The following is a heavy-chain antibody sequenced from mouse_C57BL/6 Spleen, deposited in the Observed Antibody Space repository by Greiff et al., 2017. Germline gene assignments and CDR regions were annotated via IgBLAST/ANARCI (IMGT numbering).Heavy chain of an antibody. Sequence: VQLVESGAELARPGASVKLSCKASGYTFTSYGISWVKQRTGQGLEWIGEIYPRSGNTYYNEKFKGKATLTADKSSSTAYMELRSLTSEDSAVYFCARDRDYYGSSPAWFAYWGQGTLVTVSA. D-gene: IGHD1-1*01. V-gene: IGHV1-81*01. CDR1: GYTFTSYG. CDR2: IYPRSGNT. J-gene: IGHJ3*01. CDR3: ARDRDYYGSSPAWFAY.